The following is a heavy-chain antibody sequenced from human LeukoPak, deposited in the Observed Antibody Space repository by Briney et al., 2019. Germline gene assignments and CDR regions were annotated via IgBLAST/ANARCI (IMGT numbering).Heavy chain of an antibody. CDR1: GGSISSYY. Sequence: SETLSLTCTVSGGSISSYYWSWIRQPPGKGLEWIGYIYYSGSTNYNPSLKSRVTISVDTFKNQFSLKLSSVTAADTAVYYCARIASGLFDYWGQGTLVTVSS. CDR2: IYYSGST. D-gene: IGHD3-10*01. J-gene: IGHJ4*02. CDR3: ARIASGLFDY. V-gene: IGHV4-59*01.